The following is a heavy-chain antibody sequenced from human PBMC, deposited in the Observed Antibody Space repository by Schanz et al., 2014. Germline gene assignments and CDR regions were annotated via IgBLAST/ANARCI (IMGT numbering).Heavy chain of an antibody. J-gene: IGHJ3*02. CDR2: VSAYNGNT. D-gene: IGHD6-13*01. CDR3: ARNIIATARAYDI. CDR1: GYTFTTYA. V-gene: IGHV1-18*04. Sequence: QVQLVQSGGEVKTPGASVKVSCKASGYTFTTYAISWVRQAPGQGLEWMGWVSAYNGNTNYAQKFQGRVTMTTDTSTSTAYMELRSLRSDDTAVYYCARNIIATARAYDIWGQGTMVTVSS.